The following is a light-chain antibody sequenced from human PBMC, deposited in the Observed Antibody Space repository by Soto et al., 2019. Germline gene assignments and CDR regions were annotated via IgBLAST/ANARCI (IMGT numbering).Light chain of an antibody. Sequence: VMTQSPTTLSVSPGERATLSCRASHSVGSNLAWYQQNPGQAPRLLIYGASTRATGVPARFSGSGSARQFTLTISSLQSEDFGFYYCQQYKQWAVAFGGGTKVEIK. J-gene: IGKJ4*01. CDR1: HSVGSN. CDR3: QQYKQWAVA. V-gene: IGKV3-15*01. CDR2: GAS.